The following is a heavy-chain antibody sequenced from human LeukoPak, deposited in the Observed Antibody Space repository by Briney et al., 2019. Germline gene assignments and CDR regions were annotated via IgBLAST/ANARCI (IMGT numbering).Heavy chain of an antibody. J-gene: IGHJ6*03. Sequence: SETLSLTCAVSGYSISSDYYWGWIRQPPGKGLEWIGSIYHGGSTYYNPSLKSRVTISVDTSKNQFSLKLSSVTAADTAVYYCARGISGRTMVRGVIHYYYMDVWGKGTTVTVSS. CDR2: IYHGGST. CDR1: GYSISSDYY. D-gene: IGHD3-10*01. V-gene: IGHV4-38-2*01. CDR3: ARGISGRTMVRGVIHYYYMDV.